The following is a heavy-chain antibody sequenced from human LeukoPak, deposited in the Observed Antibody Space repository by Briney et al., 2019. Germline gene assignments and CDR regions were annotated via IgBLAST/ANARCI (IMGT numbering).Heavy chain of an antibody. J-gene: IGHJ1*01. CDR2: VYDSGST. CDR3: ASASGGWEYFRH. CDR1: GVSISTYY. V-gene: IGHV4-59*01. Sequence: SETLSLTCTASGVSISTYYWSWIRQPPGKGLEWIGYVYDSGSTNYNPSLNMRASISVDTSKNQFSLNLSSVTAADTAVYYCASASGGWEYFRHWGQGTLVTVSS. D-gene: IGHD2-15*01.